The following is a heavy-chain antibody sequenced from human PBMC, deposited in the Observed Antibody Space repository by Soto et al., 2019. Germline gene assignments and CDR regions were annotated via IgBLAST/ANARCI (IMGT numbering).Heavy chain of an antibody. Sequence: SETLSLTCTVSGDSISTYYWTWIRQPPGKGLEWIGYVYYSGSTNYNPSLKNRVTISVDTSKSQFSLNLYSVTAADTAVYYCARRKTGPEAFDYWGPRTLVTVSS. V-gene: IGHV4-59*08. D-gene: IGHD3-10*01. CDR3: ARRKTGPEAFDY. CDR1: GDSISTYY. J-gene: IGHJ4*02. CDR2: VYYSGST.